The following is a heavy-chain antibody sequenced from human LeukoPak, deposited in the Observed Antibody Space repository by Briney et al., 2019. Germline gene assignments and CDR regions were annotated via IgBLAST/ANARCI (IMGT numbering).Heavy chain of an antibody. D-gene: IGHD1-1*01. J-gene: IGHJ3*02. Sequence: ASVKVSCKASGYTFTSYDINWGRQATGQGLGWMGWMNPNSGNTGYTQKCQDRVTMTRNTSISPAYMELSRLRSDDTAVYYCASSDWNDAFDIWGQGTLVTVSS. V-gene: IGHV1-8*01. CDR1: GYTFTSYD. CDR2: MNPNSGNT. CDR3: ASSDWNDAFDI.